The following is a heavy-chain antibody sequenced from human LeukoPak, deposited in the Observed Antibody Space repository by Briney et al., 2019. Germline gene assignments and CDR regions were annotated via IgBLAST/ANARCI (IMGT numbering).Heavy chain of an antibody. D-gene: IGHD4-17*01. J-gene: IGHJ5*02. Sequence: GESLKISCKDSGYTFSTYWVGWVRQMPGKGLEYMGIIFPRTSEVRYSPTFQGQVTISADRSISAAYLQWTSLKASDTAMYYCARHTGRPQAGWFDPWGQGTLVTVSS. CDR1: GYTFSTYW. CDR2: IFPRTSEV. V-gene: IGHV5-51*01. CDR3: ARHTGRPQAGWFDP.